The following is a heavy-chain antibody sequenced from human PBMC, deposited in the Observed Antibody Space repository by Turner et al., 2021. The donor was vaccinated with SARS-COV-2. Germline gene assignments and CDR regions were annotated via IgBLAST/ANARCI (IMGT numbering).Heavy chain of an antibody. V-gene: IGHV3-15*01. Sequence: EVQLVESGGGLVKRGGSLTLSCAVSGLTFSNAWMNWVRQAPGKGLEWVGRIKRKTDGGTTDYAAPVKDRFTISRDDSKNTMYLQMSSLKTEDTALYYCTTRSGSFDYWGQGTLVTVSS. CDR1: GLTFSNAW. J-gene: IGHJ4*02. CDR3: TTRSGSFDY. D-gene: IGHD1-26*01. CDR2: IKRKTDGGTT.